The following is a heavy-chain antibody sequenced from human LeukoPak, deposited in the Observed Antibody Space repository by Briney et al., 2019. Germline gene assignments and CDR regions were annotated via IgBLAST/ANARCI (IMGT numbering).Heavy chain of an antibody. D-gene: IGHD5-24*01. V-gene: IGHV1-2*04. CDR2: INPNSGGT. CDR1: GGSFSSFV. Sequence: ASVKVSCKASGGSFSSFVITWVRQAPGQGLEWMGWINPNSGGTNYAQKFQGWVTMTRDTSISTAYMELSRLRSDDTAVYYCARAGTVEMTPLDYWGQGTLVTVSS. J-gene: IGHJ4*02. CDR3: ARAGTVEMTPLDY.